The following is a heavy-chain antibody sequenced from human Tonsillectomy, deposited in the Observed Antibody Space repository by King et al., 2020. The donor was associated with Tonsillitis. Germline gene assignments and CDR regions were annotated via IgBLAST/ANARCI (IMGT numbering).Heavy chain of an antibody. D-gene: IGHD3-16*02. CDR1: GGSISSGSYY. J-gene: IGHJ3*02. CDR3: ARVYVWGSDRNDAFDI. CDR2: IYTSGST. V-gene: IGHV4-61*02. Sequence: QLQESGPGLVKPSQTLSLTCTVSGGSISSGSYYWSWIRQPAGKGLEWIGRIYTSGSTNYNPSLKSRVTISVDTSKNQFSLKLSSVTAADTAVYYCARVYVWGSDRNDAFDIWGQGTMVTVSS.